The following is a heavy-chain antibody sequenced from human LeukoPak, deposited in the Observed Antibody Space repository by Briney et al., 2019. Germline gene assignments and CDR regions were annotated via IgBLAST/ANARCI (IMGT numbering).Heavy chain of an antibody. CDR2: IFYNGGP. Sequence: PSETLSLTCAVSGDSSSTINYYWGWVRQSPGRGLEWLGNIFYNGGPYYNPSFKSRVAISVDTSKNHFSLTLNAVTAADTAVYYCASYSGIYSAFEIWSQGTLVTVSS. J-gene: IGHJ3*02. CDR3: ASYSGIYSAFEI. CDR1: GDSSSTINYY. V-gene: IGHV4-39*02. D-gene: IGHD1-26*01.